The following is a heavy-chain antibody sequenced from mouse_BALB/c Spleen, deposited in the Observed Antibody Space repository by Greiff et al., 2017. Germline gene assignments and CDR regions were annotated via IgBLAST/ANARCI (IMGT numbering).Heavy chain of an antibody. Sequence: VQLQQPGAELVKPGASVKMSCKASGYTFTSYNMHWVKQTPGQGLEWIGAIYPGNGDTSYNQKFKGKATLTADKSSSTAYMQLSSLTSEDSAVYYCARGEDAMDYWGQGTSVTVSS. V-gene: IGHV1-12*01. CDR3: ARGEDAMDY. CDR2: IYPGNGDT. J-gene: IGHJ4*01. CDR1: GYTFTSYN.